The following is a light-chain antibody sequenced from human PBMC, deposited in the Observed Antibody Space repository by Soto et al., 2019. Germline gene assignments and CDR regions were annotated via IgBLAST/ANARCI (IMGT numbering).Light chain of an antibody. Sequence: EIVLTQSPGTLSLSPGERATLSCRASQSVSSSYLAWYQQKPGQAPRLLIYDASNRATGIPARFSGSGSGTDFTLTISSLEPEDFAVYYCQQYGGSPITFGLGTRLEI. CDR1: QSVSSSY. CDR3: QQYGGSPIT. J-gene: IGKJ5*01. CDR2: DAS. V-gene: IGKV3-20*01.